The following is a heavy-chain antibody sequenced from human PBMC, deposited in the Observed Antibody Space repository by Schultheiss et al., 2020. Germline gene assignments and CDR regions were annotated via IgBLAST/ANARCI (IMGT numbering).Heavy chain of an antibody. J-gene: IGHJ4*02. V-gene: IGHV3-33*05. Sequence: GGSLRLSCAASGLTFSSYGMHWVRQAPGKGLEWVAVISYDGSNKYYADSVKGRFTISRDNSKNTLYLQMNSLRAEDTALYYCATDGSGYGDYVPFEYWGQGTLVTVSS. D-gene: IGHD4-17*01. CDR3: ATDGSGYGDYVPFEY. CDR1: GLTFSSYG. CDR2: ISYDGSNK.